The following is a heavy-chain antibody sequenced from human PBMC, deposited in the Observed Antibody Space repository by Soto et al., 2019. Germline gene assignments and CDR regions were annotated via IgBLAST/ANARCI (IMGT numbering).Heavy chain of an antibody. J-gene: IGHJ4*02. CDR1: GFTFSSYA. CDR2: ISYDGSNK. Sequence: GGSLRLSCAASGFTFSSYAMHWVRQAPGKGLEWVTVISYDGSNKYYADSVKGRFTISRDNSKNTLYLQMNSLRPEDTAVYYCATDYGGNSHGIFDYWGQGTLVTVSS. CDR3: ATDYGGNSHGIFDY. V-gene: IGHV3-30*03. D-gene: IGHD4-17*01.